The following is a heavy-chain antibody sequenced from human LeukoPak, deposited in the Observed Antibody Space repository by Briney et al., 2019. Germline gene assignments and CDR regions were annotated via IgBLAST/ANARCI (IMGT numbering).Heavy chain of an antibody. D-gene: IGHD2-8*01. Sequence: GGSLRLSCAASGFTFSSYAMSWVRQAPGKGLEWVSAISGSGGSTYYADSVKGRFTISSDNSKNTLYLQMNSLRAEDTAVYYCAKEGLKYCTNGVCYTGVDYWGQGTLVTVSS. CDR3: AKEGLKYCTNGVCYTGVDY. J-gene: IGHJ4*02. CDR1: GFTFSSYA. CDR2: ISGSGGST. V-gene: IGHV3-23*01.